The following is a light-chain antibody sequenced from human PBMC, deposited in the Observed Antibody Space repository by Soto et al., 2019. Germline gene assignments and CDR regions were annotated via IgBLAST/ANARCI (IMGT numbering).Light chain of an antibody. J-gene: IGLJ3*02. CDR1: SSDVGGYNF. Sequence: QSALTQPRSVSGSPGQSVTISCTGTSSDVGGYNFVSWYQQHPGKAPKFLIYDVSKRPSGVPDRFSGSKSGNTASLTISGLQAEDEAAYYCCSYAGSYSGVFGGGTKLTVL. CDR2: DVS. V-gene: IGLV2-11*01. CDR3: CSYAGSYSGV.